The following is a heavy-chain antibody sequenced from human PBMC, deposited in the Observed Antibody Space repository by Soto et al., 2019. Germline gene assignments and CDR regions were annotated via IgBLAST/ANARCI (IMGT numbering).Heavy chain of an antibody. CDR3: AKDQAGGWISHGYDH. V-gene: IGHV3-23*01. D-gene: IGHD5-12*01. CDR2: ISNTGGST. Sequence: EVQLLQSGGDWVQPGGSLRLSCAASGFPFSGYAMSWVRQAPGKGLEWVSGISNTGGSTFYADSVKGRFTISRDNSENKLYLQMNSLKAEDTAVYFCAKDQAGGWISHGYDHRGQGSRVAVSA. J-gene: IGHJ5*02. CDR1: GFPFSGYA.